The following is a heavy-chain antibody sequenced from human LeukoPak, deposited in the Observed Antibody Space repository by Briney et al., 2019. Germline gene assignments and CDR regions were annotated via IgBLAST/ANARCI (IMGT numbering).Heavy chain of an antibody. CDR3: ARAPDSSGWPYYYYYYMDV. CDR2: TYYRSKWYN. D-gene: IGHD6-19*01. J-gene: IGHJ6*03. Sequence: SQTLSLTCAISGDSVSSNSAAWNWIRQSPSRGLEWLGRTYYRSKWYNDYAVSVKSRITINPDTSKNQFSLQLNSVTPEDTAVYYCARAPDSSGWPYYYYYYMDVWGKGTTVTVSS. V-gene: IGHV6-1*01. CDR1: GDSVSSNSAA.